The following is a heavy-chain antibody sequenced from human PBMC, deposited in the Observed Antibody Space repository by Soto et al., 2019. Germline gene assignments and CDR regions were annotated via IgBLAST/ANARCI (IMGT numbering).Heavy chain of an antibody. V-gene: IGHV1-18*04. J-gene: IGHJ6*02. CDR2: ISAYNGNT. Sequence: ASVKVSCKASGYTFTSYGISWVRQAPGQGXEWMGWISAYNGNTNYAQKLQGRVTMTTDTSTSTAYMELRSLRSDDTAVYYCARDGIAAAGTGGPYYYGMDVWGQGTTVTVSS. CDR3: ARDGIAAAGTGGPYYYGMDV. D-gene: IGHD6-13*01. CDR1: GYTFTSYG.